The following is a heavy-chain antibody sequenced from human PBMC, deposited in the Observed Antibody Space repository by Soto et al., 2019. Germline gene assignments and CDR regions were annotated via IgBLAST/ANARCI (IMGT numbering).Heavy chain of an antibody. V-gene: IGHV4-59*01. CDR3: ARFGRYCSGGSCYGYYYYMDV. CDR2: IYYSGST. Sequence: PSETLSLTCTVSGGSISSYYWSWIRQPPGKGLEWIGYIYYSGSTNYNPSLKSRVTISVDTSKNQFSLKRGSVTAADTAVYYCARFGRYCSGGSCYGYYYYMDVWGKGTTVTVSS. CDR1: GGSISSYY. J-gene: IGHJ6*03. D-gene: IGHD2-15*01.